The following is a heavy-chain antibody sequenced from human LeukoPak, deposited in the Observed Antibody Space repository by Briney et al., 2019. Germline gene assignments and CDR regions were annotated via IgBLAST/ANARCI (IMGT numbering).Heavy chain of an antibody. V-gene: IGHV4-39*07. CDR1: GDSISSSSYY. CDR3: ARPNPRGYYGSAQTYYFDY. D-gene: IGHD3-10*01. J-gene: IGHJ4*02. CDR2: IYYSGST. Sequence: SETLSLTCTVSGDSISSSSYYWAWIRQPPGKELEWIGSIYYSGSTCYNPSLKSRVTISVDTSKNQFSLKLTSLTAADTAVYYCARPNPRGYYGSAQTYYFDYWGQGTLVTVSS.